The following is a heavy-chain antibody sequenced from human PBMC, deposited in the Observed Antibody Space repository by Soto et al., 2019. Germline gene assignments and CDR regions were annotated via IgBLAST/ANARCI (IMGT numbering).Heavy chain of an antibody. Sequence: QVQLVESGGGLVRPGGSLRLSCEASGFTFRDYYMTWFRQAPGKGLEWLAYIDSSTKYTNYADSVKGRFTISRDNAKNSLYLQMNRPRADDTAVYYCAREYYYTMDVWGQGTMVTGSS. CDR3: AREYYYTMDV. J-gene: IGHJ6*02. CDR1: GFTFRDYY. V-gene: IGHV3-11*05. CDR2: IDSSTKYT.